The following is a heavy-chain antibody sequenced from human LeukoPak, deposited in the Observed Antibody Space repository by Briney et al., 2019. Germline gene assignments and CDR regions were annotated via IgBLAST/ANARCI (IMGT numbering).Heavy chain of an antibody. D-gene: IGHD2-15*01. Sequence: PGGSLRLSCAASGFTFSSYSMNWVRQAPGKGLEWVSSISSSSSYIHYADSVKGRFTISRDNAKNSLYLQMNSLRAEDTALYYCAKDDGYCSGGSCYYTIADWGQGTLVTVSS. CDR2: ISSSSSYI. V-gene: IGHV3-21*04. CDR3: AKDDGYCSGGSCYYTIAD. J-gene: IGHJ4*02. CDR1: GFTFSSYS.